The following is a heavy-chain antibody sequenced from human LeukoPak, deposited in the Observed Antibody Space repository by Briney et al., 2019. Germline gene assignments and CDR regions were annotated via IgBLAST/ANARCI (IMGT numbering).Heavy chain of an antibody. V-gene: IGHV4-59*01. D-gene: IGHD5-18*01. CDR1: GGSISSYY. J-gene: IGHJ6*03. CDR2: IYYSGST. Sequence: SETLSLTCTVSGGSISSYYWSWIRQPPAKGLEWIGYIYYSGSTNYNPSLKSRVTISVDTSKNQFSLKLSSVTAADTAVYYCARGGYSYGYGPYYYYMDVWGKGTTVTVSS. CDR3: ARGGYSYGYGPYYYYMDV.